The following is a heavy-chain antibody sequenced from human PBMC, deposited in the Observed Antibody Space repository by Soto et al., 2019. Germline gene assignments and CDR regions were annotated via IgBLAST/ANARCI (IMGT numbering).Heavy chain of an antibody. CDR3: ARVEGGGVTWYFDL. Sequence: QVQLQESGPGLVKPSQTLSLTCTVSGGSISSGGYYWSWIRQHPGKGLEWIGYIYYSGSTYYNPSLKCRVTISVDTSKNPCSLQLSSVTAADTAVYYCARVEGGGVTWYFDLWGRGTLVTVSS. V-gene: IGHV4-31*03. D-gene: IGHD3-16*01. J-gene: IGHJ2*01. CDR1: GGSISSGGYY. CDR2: IYYSGST.